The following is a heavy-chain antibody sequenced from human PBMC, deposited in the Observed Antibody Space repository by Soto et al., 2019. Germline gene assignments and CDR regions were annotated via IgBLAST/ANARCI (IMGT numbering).Heavy chain of an antibody. D-gene: IGHD6-19*01. CDR3: ARVREQWTRIYFDY. J-gene: IGHJ4*02. CDR1: GGSIGSYY. CDR2: IYYSGST. V-gene: IGHV4-59*01. Sequence: SETLSLTCTVSGGSIGSYYWSWIRQPPGKGLEWIGYIYYSGSTNYNPSLKSRVTISVDTSKNQFSLKLSSVTAADTAIYYCARVREQWTRIYFDYWGQGTLVTVSS.